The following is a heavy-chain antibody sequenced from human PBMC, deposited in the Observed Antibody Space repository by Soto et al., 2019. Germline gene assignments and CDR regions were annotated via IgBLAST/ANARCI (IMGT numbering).Heavy chain of an antibody. V-gene: IGHV2-5*02. J-gene: IGHJ4*02. CDR2: IYWDDDE. D-gene: IGHD4-17*01. Sequence: QITLRESGPALVRPAQTLTLTCTFSGFSLTSHHMGVAWIRQPPGKAMEWLALIYWDDDERFNPSLKDRLAISKDTSKNQVVLTMTNMGPLDTATYFCAHAGDYDLLSFDHWGPGTLVTVSS. CDR3: AHAGDYDLLSFDH. CDR1: GFSLTSHHMG.